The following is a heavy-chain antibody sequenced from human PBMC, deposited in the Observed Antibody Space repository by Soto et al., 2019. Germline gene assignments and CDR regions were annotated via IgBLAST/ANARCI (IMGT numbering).Heavy chain of an antibody. CDR1: GFTFSSYS. D-gene: IGHD2-15*01. Sequence: EVQLVESGGGLVQPGGSLRLSCAASGFTFSSYSMNWVRQAPGKGLEWVSSISSSSSYIYYADSVKGRFTISRDNAKNSLYLQMNSLRAEDTAVYYCARGVASPGVYYFDYWGQGTLVTVSS. CDR2: ISSSSSYI. CDR3: ARGVASPGVYYFDY. J-gene: IGHJ4*02. V-gene: IGHV3-21*01.